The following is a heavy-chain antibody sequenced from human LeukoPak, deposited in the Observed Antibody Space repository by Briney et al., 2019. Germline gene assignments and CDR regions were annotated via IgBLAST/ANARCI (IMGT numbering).Heavy chain of an antibody. CDR1: GYPFTKYW. CDR2: IFPGDSDI. J-gene: IGHJ3*02. D-gene: IGHD6-6*01. V-gene: IGHV5-51*01. CDR3: ASPIAAVASDAFGI. Sequence: GESLKISCKGSGYPFTKYWIGWVRQKAGKGLEWMGIIFPGDSDIRYSPSFQGQVTISADKSISTAYLHWSSLKASDTAMYYCASPIAAVASDAFGIWGQGTMVTVSS.